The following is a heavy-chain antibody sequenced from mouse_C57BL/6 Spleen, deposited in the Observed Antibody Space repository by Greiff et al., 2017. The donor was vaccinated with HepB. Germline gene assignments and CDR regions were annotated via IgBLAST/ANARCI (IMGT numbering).Heavy chain of an antibody. D-gene: IGHD2-1*01. Sequence: EVQLQQSGAELVRPGASVKLSCTASGFNIKDYYMHWVKQRPEQGLEWIGRIDPEDGDTEYDPKFQGKATMTADTSSNTAYLQLSSLTSEDTAVYYCTKTDGNFNAMDYWGQGTSVTVSS. CDR2: IDPEDGDT. CDR1: GFNIKDYY. CDR3: TKTDGNFNAMDY. V-gene: IGHV14-1*01. J-gene: IGHJ4*01.